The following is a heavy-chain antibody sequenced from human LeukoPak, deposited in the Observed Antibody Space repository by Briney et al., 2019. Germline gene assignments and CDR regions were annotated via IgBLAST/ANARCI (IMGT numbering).Heavy chain of an antibody. Sequence: GGSLRLSYAASGFTFSSYAMSWVRQAPGKGLEWVSAISGSGGSTYYADSVKGRFTISRDNSKNTLYLQMNSLRAEDTAVYYCASPALFGVTTGWFDPWGQGTLVTVSS. J-gene: IGHJ5*02. CDR3: ASPALFGVTTGWFDP. CDR2: ISGSGGST. CDR1: GFTFSSYA. V-gene: IGHV3-23*01. D-gene: IGHD4-17*01.